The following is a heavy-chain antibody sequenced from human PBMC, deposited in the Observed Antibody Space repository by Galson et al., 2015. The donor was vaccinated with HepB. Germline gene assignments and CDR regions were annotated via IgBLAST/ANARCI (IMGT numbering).Heavy chain of an antibody. CDR1: GFTFSSYW. J-gene: IGHJ4*02. V-gene: IGHV3-7*01. CDR2: IKQDGSEK. D-gene: IGHD3-3*01. Sequence: SLRLSCAASGFTFSSYWMSWVRQAPGKGLEWVANIKQDGSEKYYVDSVKGRFTISRDNAKNSLYLQMNSLRAEDTAVYYCARESISSYDFWSGQPKGNDYWGQGTLVTVSS. CDR3: ARESISSYDFWSGQPKGNDY.